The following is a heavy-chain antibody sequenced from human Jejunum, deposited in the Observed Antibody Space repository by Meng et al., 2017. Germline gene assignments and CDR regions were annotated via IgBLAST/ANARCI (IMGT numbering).Heavy chain of an antibody. V-gene: IGHV4-4*02. Sequence: QVQLQESGPGLVKPWGTLSLTCAVSGGYINKENWWSWVRQSPERGLEWIGEIYNGGNTNYNPSLNRRVTMSVDESTNQMSLKLSSVTAADTAVYDCVIGEVTILAQFDFWGQGILVTVSS. CDR3: VIGEVTILAQFDF. D-gene: IGHD2-21*01. CDR2: IYNGGNT. J-gene: IGHJ4*02. CDR1: GGYINKENW.